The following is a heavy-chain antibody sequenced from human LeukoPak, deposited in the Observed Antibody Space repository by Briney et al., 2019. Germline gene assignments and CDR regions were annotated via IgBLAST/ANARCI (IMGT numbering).Heavy chain of an antibody. Sequence: ASVKVSCKASGGTSSNYAIGWVRQAPGQGLEWMGIINPSGGSTSYAQKFQGRVTMTRDTSTSTVYMELSSLRSEDTAVYYCARDMPSQQSAFDIWGQGTMVTVSS. CDR3: ARDMPSQQSAFDI. J-gene: IGHJ3*02. CDR2: INPSGGST. D-gene: IGHD2-2*01. V-gene: IGHV1-46*01. CDR1: GGTSSNYA.